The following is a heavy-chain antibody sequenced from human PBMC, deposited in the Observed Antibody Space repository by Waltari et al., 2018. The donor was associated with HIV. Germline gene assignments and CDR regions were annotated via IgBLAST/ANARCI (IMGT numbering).Heavy chain of an antibody. CDR3: ARDYNYAPDY. Sequence: QVQLVESGGGVVQPGRSLRLSCAAPGLPFQNFAMNWVRQAPGKGLEWVGNIYYDGSKKFYGDSVRGRFTISRDNSKQILYLQMNSLRVEDTALYYCARDYNYAPDYWGQGTLVVVSS. CDR2: IYYDGSKK. J-gene: IGHJ4*02. D-gene: IGHD5-18*01. V-gene: IGHV3-33*01. CDR1: GLPFQNFA.